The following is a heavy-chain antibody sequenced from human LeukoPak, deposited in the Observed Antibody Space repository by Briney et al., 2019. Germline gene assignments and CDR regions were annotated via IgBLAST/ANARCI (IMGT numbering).Heavy chain of an antibody. Sequence: PSQTLSLTCTVSGDSINSIGYYWNWIRQHPEKGLEWIGYISHSGSTYYNPSLRSRLTISVDASKNEFSLKLTYVTVADTAVYYCARGGDYYDSSGSYYPLDYWGQGTLVTVSS. CDR3: ARGGDYYDSSGSYYPLDY. D-gene: IGHD3-22*01. CDR2: ISHSGST. J-gene: IGHJ4*02. V-gene: IGHV4-31*03. CDR1: GDSINSIGYY.